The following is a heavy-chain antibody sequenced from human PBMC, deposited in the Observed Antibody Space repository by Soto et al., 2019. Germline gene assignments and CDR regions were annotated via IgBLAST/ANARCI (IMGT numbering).Heavy chain of an antibody. J-gene: IGHJ4*02. Sequence: GGSLRLSCAASGFTLDDYAMHWVRQAPGKGLEWVSLISWDGGSTYYADSAKGRFTISRDNSKNSLYLQMNSLRAEDTALYYCAKDMKYDFWSGFDYWGQGTLVTVSS. CDR1: GFTLDDYA. CDR3: AKDMKYDFWSGFDY. V-gene: IGHV3-43D*04. D-gene: IGHD3-3*01. CDR2: ISWDGGST.